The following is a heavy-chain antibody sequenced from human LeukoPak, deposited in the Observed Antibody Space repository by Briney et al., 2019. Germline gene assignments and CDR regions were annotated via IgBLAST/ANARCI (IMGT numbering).Heavy chain of an antibody. Sequence: GGSLRLSCAASGFTFNSYTMSWVRQAPGKGLEWVSSISTTSTYIYYADSVRGRFTISRDNAKTSLSLQMNSLRAEDTAVYYCARESADGGFNYVTYWGQGTLVTVSS. D-gene: IGHD5-24*01. CDR3: ARESADGGFNYVTY. J-gene: IGHJ4*02. V-gene: IGHV3-21*01. CDR1: GFTFNSYT. CDR2: ISTTSTYI.